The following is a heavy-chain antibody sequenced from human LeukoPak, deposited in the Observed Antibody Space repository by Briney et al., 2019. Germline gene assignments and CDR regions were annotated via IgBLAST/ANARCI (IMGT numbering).Heavy chain of an antibody. D-gene: IGHD6-13*01. CDR2: MYYSGNS. Sequence: SETLSLTCTVSGGSITSYYWSWIRQPPGKGLEWIGYMYYSGNSYYNPSLKSRVTISVDTSKNQFSLKLSSMTAADTAVYYCASYSNSWYYFDYWGQGTLVIVSS. J-gene: IGHJ4*02. V-gene: IGHV4-59*01. CDR3: ASYSNSWYYFDY. CDR1: GGSITSYY.